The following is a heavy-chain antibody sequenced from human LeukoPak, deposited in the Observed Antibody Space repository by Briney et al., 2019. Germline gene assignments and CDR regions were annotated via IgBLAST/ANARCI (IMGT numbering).Heavy chain of an antibody. Sequence: ASVKVSCKASGYTFTGYYMHWVRQAPGQGLEWMGWMNPNSGNTGYAQKFQGRVNMTRNTSISTAYMELSSLRSEDTAVYYCARIRDGYNDAYDIWGQGTVVTVPS. CDR2: MNPNSGNT. D-gene: IGHD5-24*01. V-gene: IGHV1-8*02. J-gene: IGHJ3*02. CDR3: ARIRDGYNDAYDI. CDR1: GYTFTGYY.